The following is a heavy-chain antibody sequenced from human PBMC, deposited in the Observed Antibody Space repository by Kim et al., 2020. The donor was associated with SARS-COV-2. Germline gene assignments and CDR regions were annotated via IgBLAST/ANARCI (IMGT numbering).Heavy chain of an antibody. Sequence: ASVKVSCKASGYTFTGYYMHWVRQAPGQGLEWMGWINPNSGGTNYAQKFQGRVTMTRDTSISTAYMELSRLRSDDTAVYYCAKVAGTLRDYFDYWGQGTLVTVSS. CDR2: INPNSGGT. V-gene: IGHV1-2*02. CDR1: GYTFTGYY. CDR3: AKVAGTLRDYFDY. J-gene: IGHJ4*02. D-gene: IGHD6-19*01.